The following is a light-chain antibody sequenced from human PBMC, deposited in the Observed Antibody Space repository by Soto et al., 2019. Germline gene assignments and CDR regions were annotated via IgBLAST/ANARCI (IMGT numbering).Light chain of an antibody. J-gene: IGKJ2*01. CDR1: QSVARNL. CDR3: HQYASSPLT. V-gene: IGKV3-20*01. CDR2: DAI. Sequence: EIVLTQPPGTLSLSPGERATLSCRASQSVARNLLAWFQQRPGQPPRLLIYDAIGRATGIPDRFSGSGSATDFTLTINRLEPEDVAVYYCHQYASSPLTFGQGTKLEIK.